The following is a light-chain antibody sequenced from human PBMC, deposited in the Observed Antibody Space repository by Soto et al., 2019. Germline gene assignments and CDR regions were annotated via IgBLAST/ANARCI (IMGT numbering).Light chain of an antibody. J-gene: IGKJ4*01. CDR1: QSVSNN. Sequence: EIVMTQSPATLSASPGERATLSCRASQSVSNNLAWYQQKPGQAPRILIYFASTMATGIPARFSGSGSGTEFTLTISSLQSEDFAVDYCQQYNNWPLTFGRGTKVETK. CDR2: FAS. CDR3: QQYNNWPLT. V-gene: IGKV3-15*01.